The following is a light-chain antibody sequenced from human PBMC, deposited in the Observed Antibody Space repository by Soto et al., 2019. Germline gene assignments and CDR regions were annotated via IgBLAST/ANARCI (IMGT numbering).Light chain of an antibody. V-gene: IGKV3-15*01. J-gene: IGKJ2*01. CDR3: QQYNKWPNT. Sequence: EVVLTQSPGTLSLSPGERVTLSCRASQSVASSYLAWYQQKPGRAPRLLFYSASSRATGLPARFSGSGSGTEFTLTISSLQSEDLGVYYCQQYNKWPNTFGQGTRLEMK. CDR1: QSVASSY. CDR2: SAS.